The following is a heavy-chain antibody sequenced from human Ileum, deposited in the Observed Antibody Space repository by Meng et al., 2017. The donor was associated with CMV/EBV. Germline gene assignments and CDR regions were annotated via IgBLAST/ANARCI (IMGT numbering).Heavy chain of an antibody. CDR3: ARGHDFDY. V-gene: IGHV3-21*01. CDR2: LSSSSSYI. CDR1: GCTFDSYS. J-gene: IGHJ4*02. Sequence: ESLKISCAASGCTFDSYSMNWVRQAPGKGLEWVSSLSSSSSYIYYADSVNGRFTISRDNAKSSLYLPLDSLTAEHTAVYYCARGHDFDYWGQGMLVTVSS.